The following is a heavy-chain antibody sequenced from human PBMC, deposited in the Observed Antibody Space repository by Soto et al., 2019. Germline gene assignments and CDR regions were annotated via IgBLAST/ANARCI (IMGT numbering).Heavy chain of an antibody. Sequence: GGSLRLSCAGSGLTFSSYSMSWVRQAPGKGLEWVSVISDSGGTIHYADSVKGRFTISRDNSKNTLYLQMNSLRAEDTAVYYCASHRPGMAPEPDYWGQGTLVTVSS. V-gene: IGHV3-23*01. CDR1: GLTFSSYS. J-gene: IGHJ4*02. CDR3: ASHRPGMAPEPDY. CDR2: ISDSGGTI.